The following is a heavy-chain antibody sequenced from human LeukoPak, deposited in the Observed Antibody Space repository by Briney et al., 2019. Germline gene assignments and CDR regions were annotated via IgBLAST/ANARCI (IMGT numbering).Heavy chain of an antibody. Sequence: GGSVNISCQVSGYICTNYSIGWARQMPGKGLDSMGILYPADSDTAYSPSFEGQVTISADKSIDTVYLQWSSLKASDTATYYCARQSRDGSKTRGYYFDSWGQGTLVTVSS. V-gene: IGHV5-51*01. CDR3: ARQSRDGSKTRGYYFDS. CDR1: GYICTNYS. D-gene: IGHD3-10*01. J-gene: IGHJ4*02. CDR2: LYPADSDT.